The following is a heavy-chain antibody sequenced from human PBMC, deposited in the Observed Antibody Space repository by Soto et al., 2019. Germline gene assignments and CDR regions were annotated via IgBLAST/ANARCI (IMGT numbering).Heavy chain of an antibody. Sequence: GSLRLSCAASGFTFSTYNMNWVRQAPGKGLEWISYISSSSSTIYYADSVKGRFTISRDNAKNSLYLQMNSLRAEDTAVYYCARGDSSGWTGNWFDPWGQGTLVTVSS. V-gene: IGHV3-48*01. CDR2: ISSSSSTI. CDR3: ARGDSSGWTGNWFDP. CDR1: GFTFSTYN. D-gene: IGHD6-19*01. J-gene: IGHJ5*02.